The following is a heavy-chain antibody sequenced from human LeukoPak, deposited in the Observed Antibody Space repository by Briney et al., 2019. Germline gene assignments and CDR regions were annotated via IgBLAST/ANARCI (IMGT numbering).Heavy chain of an antibody. CDR1: GYSFTSYW. CDR3: ARLGLPNTYCGGDCSADY. V-gene: IGHV5-51*01. CDR2: IYPGDSDT. J-gene: IGHJ4*02. Sequence: GESLKISCKGSGYSFTSYWIGWVRQMPGKGLEWMGIIYPGDSDTRYSPSFQGQVTISADKSISTAYLQWSSLKASDTAVYYCARLGLPNTYCGGDCSADYWGQGTLVTVSS. D-gene: IGHD2-21*02.